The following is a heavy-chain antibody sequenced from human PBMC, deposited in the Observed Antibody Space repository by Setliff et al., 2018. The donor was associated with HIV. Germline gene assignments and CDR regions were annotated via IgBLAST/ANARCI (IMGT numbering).Heavy chain of an antibody. D-gene: IGHD3-22*01. CDR1: GDSINSDNYY. Sequence: KTSETLSLTCTVSGDSINSDNYYWSWIRQPAGKGLEWIGRIYTSGTTNYNPSLKTRVTFSVDTSKNQFSLRLSSVTAADTAVYYCARGTLWSSGYYLYWYLDLWGRGTLVTVSS. J-gene: IGHJ2*01. V-gene: IGHV4-61*02. CDR2: IYTSGTT. CDR3: ARGTLWSSGYYLYWYLDL.